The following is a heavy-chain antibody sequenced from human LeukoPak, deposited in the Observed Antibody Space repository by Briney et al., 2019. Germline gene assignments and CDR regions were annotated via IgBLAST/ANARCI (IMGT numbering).Heavy chain of an antibody. D-gene: IGHD3-10*01. Sequence: GGSLRLSCVASGFTFSDYWIHWVRQTPGKGLVWVSRISTDGDTTNYADSVKGRFTISRDNAKNTLYLQMNILRVEDTAVYYCARDRGPKTGFMVREAYDYWGQGTLVIVSS. CDR3: ARDRGPKTGFMVREAYDY. CDR1: GFTFSDYW. V-gene: IGHV3-74*01. CDR2: ISTDGDTT. J-gene: IGHJ4*02.